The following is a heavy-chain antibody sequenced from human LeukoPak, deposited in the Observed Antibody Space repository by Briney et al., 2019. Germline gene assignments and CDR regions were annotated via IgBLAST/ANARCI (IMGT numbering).Heavy chain of an antibody. J-gene: IGHJ1*01. CDR2: IKGDGNT. D-gene: IGHD3-22*01. CDR1: VFTFSSYW. CDR3: ARAPSEIGGYYPEYFRH. Sequence: GGSLRLSCAASVFTFSSYWMHWVRHAPGKGLVWVSRIKGDGNTNYADSVKGRFTISRDNAKNTVSLQMNSLRAEDTGVYYCARAPSEIGGYYPEYFRHWGQGTLVTVSS. V-gene: IGHV3-74*01.